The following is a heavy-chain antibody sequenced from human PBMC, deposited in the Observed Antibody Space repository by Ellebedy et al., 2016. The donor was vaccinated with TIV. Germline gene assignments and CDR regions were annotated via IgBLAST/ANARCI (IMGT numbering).Heavy chain of an antibody. D-gene: IGHD3-22*01. CDR2: INPSGGST. J-gene: IGHJ6*02. CDR3: ARDKNLHYSDSSGPEDV. Sequence: AASVKVSCKASGYTFTSYYIHWVRQAPGQGLEWMGIINPSGGSTSYAQKFQGRVTMTRDTSTSTVYMELSRLRSEDTAVYYCARDKNLHYSDSSGPEDVWGQGTTVTVSS. CDR1: GYTFTSYY. V-gene: IGHV1-46*01.